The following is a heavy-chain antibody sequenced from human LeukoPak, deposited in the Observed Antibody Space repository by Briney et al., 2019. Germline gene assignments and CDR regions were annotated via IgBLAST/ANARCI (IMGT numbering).Heavy chain of an antibody. CDR2: ISAYNGNT. V-gene: IGHV1-18*01. J-gene: IGHJ4*02. CDR3: AKWYSSGWYSEDYFDY. D-gene: IGHD6-19*01. Sequence: ASVTVSCKASGYTFTSYGISWVRQAPGQGLEWMGWISAYNGNTNYAQKLQGRVTMTTDTSTSTAYMELRSLRSDDTAVYYCAKWYSSGWYSEDYFDYWGQGTPVTVSS. CDR1: GYTFTSYG.